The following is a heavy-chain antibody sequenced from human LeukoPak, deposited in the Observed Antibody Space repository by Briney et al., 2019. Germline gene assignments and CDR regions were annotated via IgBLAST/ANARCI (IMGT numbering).Heavy chain of an antibody. CDR2: IYYSGST. V-gene: IGHV4-30-4*01. Sequence: SETLSLTCTVSGGSISSGDYYWSWIRQPPGKGLEWIGYIYYSGSTYYNPSLKSRVTISVDTSKNQFSLKLSSVTAADTAVYYCARDTVTTTNGGDDAFDIWGQGTMVTVSS. CDR1: GGSISSGDYY. CDR3: ARDTVTTTNGGDDAFDI. D-gene: IGHD4-17*01. J-gene: IGHJ3*02.